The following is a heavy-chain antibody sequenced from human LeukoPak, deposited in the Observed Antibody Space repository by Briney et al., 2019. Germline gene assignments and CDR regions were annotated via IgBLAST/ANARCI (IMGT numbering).Heavy chain of an antibody. D-gene: IGHD3-16*01. V-gene: IGHV3-21*01. CDR3: ARENMITFGGVDY. CDR1: GFTFSSHG. CDR2: ISSGTSYI. J-gene: IGHJ4*02. Sequence: GGSLRLSCVASGFTFSSHGMNWVRQAPGKGLEWVSSISSGTSYIYYADSVKGRFTISRDNAKNSLYLQMNSLRAEDTAVYYCARENMITFGGVDYWGQGTLVTVSS.